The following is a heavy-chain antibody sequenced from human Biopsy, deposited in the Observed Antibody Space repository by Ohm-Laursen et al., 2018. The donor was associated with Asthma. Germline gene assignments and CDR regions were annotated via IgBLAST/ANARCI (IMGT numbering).Heavy chain of an antibody. J-gene: IGHJ6*02. CDR1: GYTFNSAG. Sequence: VASVKASCKASGYTFNSAGITWVRQAPGQGLEWMGWISVFNGNTKVAQKLQDRVTMITDTSTSTAYMELRSLRSDDTAVYFCARAVDYSHYYGIDVWGQGTPVTVS. CDR2: ISVFNGNT. V-gene: IGHV1-18*01. D-gene: IGHD3-10*01. CDR3: ARAVDYSHYYGIDV.